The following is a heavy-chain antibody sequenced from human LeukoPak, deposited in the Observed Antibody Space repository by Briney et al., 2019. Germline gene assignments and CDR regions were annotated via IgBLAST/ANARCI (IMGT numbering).Heavy chain of an antibody. CDR3: ARGLVHDSSGYFSP. D-gene: IGHD3-22*01. Sequence: PSETLSLTCAVYGGSFSGYYWSWIRQPPGKGLEWIGEINHSGSTNYNPSLKSRVTISVDTSKNQFSLKLSSVTAADTAVYYCARGLVHDSSGYFSPWGQGTLVTVSS. CDR2: INHSGST. V-gene: IGHV4-34*01. J-gene: IGHJ5*02. CDR1: GGSFSGYY.